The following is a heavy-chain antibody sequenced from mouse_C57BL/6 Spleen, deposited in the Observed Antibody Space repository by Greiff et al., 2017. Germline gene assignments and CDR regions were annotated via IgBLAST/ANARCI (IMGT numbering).Heavy chain of an antibody. CDR1: GYTFTNYW. D-gene: IGHD1-1*01. V-gene: IGHV1-63*01. J-gene: IGHJ1*03. Sequence: QVQLQQSGAELVRPGTSVKMSCKASGYTFTNYWIGWAKQRPGHGLEWIGDVYPGGGYTNYNEKFKGKATLTADKSSSTAYMQFCSLTSEASAIYYGARGYGSSYGYFDVWGTGTTVTVAS. CDR2: VYPGGGYT. CDR3: ARGYGSSYGYFDV.